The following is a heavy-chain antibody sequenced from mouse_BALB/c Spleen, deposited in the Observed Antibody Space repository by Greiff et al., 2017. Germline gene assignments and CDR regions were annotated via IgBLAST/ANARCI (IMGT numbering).Heavy chain of an antibody. J-gene: IGHJ4*01. CDR3: TRSDDGYYRYAMDY. D-gene: IGHD2-3*01. Sequence: QVHVKQPGAELVRPGASVKLSCKASGYTFTSYWINWVKQRPGQGLEWIGNIYPSDSYTNYNQKFKDKATLTVDKSSSTAYMQLSSPTSEDSAVYYCTRSDDGYYRYAMDYWGQGTSVTVSS. CDR1: GYTFTSYW. CDR2: IYPSDSYT. V-gene: IGHV1-69*02.